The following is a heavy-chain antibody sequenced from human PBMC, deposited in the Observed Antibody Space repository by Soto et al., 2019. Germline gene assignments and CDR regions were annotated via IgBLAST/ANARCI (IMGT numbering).Heavy chain of an antibody. CDR1: GGSISSGGYY. CDR2: IYYSGST. V-gene: IGHV4-31*03. D-gene: IGHD3-9*01. J-gene: IGHJ5*02. CDR3: ARVIYDILTGYYKGAEIYNWFDP. Sequence: QVQLQESGPGLVKPSQTLSLTCTVSGGSISSGGYYWSWIRQHPGKGLEWIGYIYYSGSTYYNPSLKSRVTISVDTSKNQFSLKLSSVTAADTAVYYSARVIYDILTGYYKGAEIYNWFDPWGQGTLVTVSS.